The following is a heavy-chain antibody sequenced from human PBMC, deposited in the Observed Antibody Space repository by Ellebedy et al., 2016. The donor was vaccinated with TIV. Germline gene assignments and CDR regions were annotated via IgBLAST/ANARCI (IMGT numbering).Heavy chain of an antibody. D-gene: IGHD1-26*01. J-gene: IGHJ4*02. CDR3: ARGDREWEPLDF. V-gene: IGHV4-4*07. Sequence: MPGGSLRLSCTVSGGSISSYYWSWIRQPAGKGLEWIGRIYTSGSTNYNPSLKSRVTMSVDTSKNQFSLKLSSVTAADTAVYYCARGDREWEPLDFWGQGTLVTVSS. CDR1: GGSISSYY. CDR2: IYTSGST.